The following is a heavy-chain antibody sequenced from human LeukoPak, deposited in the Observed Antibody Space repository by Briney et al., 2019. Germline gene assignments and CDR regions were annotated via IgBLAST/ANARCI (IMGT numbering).Heavy chain of an antibody. Sequence: GGSLRLSSAASGFTFSSYAMSWVRQAPGKGLEWVSAISGSGGSTYYADSVKGRFTISRDNSKNTLYLQMNSLRAEDTAVYYCAKGGGYYYYMDVWGKGTTVTVSS. V-gene: IGHV3-23*01. CDR1: GFTFSSYA. J-gene: IGHJ6*03. CDR3: AKGGGYYYYMDV. CDR2: ISGSGGST.